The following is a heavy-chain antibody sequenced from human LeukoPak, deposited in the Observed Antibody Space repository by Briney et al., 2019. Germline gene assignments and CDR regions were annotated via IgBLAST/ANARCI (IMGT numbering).Heavy chain of an antibody. J-gene: IGHJ4*02. CDR1: GFTFSSYG. CDR3: AKGSGSSRYDFDY. CDR2: IRYDGSNK. Sequence: GGSLRLSCAASGFTFSSYGMHWVRQAPGKGLEWVAFIRYDGSNKYYADSVKGRFTISRDDSKNTLYLQMNSLRAEDTAVYYCAKGSGSSRYDFDYWGQGTLVTVSS. V-gene: IGHV3-30*02. D-gene: IGHD6-13*01.